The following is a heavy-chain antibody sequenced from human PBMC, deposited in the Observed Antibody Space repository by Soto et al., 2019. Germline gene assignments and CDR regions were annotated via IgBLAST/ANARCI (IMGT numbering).Heavy chain of an antibody. CDR3: SHVLGYCSSVTCYHSVDYMDV. CDR1: GFSLNTSAVG. CDR2: VYWDDDK. J-gene: IGHJ6*03. V-gene: IGHV2-5*02. Sequence: QITLKESGPTLVKPTQTLTLTCTFSGFSLNTSAVGVGWIRQPPGKALEGLALVYWDDDKLYSPSLKSRLTITKDTSKNQVVLTMTNMDPVDTATYFCSHVLGYCSSVTCYHSVDYMDVWGKGTTVTVSS. D-gene: IGHD2-15*01.